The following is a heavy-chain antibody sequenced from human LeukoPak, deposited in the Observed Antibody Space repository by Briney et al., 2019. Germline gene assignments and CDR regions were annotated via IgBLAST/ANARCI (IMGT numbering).Heavy chain of an antibody. J-gene: IGHJ4*02. CDR2: ISASGGST. CDR3: AKGQSSGYYDPSDY. Sequence: GGSLRLSCAASGFTFSGYGMSWVRQAPGKGLEWVSDISASGGSTYYRDSVKGRFTISRDNSKNTLYLQMNSLRVEDTAVYHCAKGQSSGYYDPSDYWGQGTLVTVSS. CDR1: GFTFSGYG. V-gene: IGHV3-23*01. D-gene: IGHD3-22*01.